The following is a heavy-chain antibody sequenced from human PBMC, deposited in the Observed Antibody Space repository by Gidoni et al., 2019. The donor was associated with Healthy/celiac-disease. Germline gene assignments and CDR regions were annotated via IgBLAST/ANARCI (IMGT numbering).Heavy chain of an antibody. Sequence: QVQLQQWGAGLLKPSETLSLTCAVYGGSFSGYYWSWIRQPPGKGLEWIGEINHSGSTNYNPSLKSRVTISVDTSKNQFSLKLSSVTAADTAVYYCARGEHSRRGDYWGQGTLVTVSS. CDR1: GGSFSGYY. D-gene: IGHD6-6*01. V-gene: IGHV4-34*01. CDR3: ARGEHSRRGDY. CDR2: INHSGST. J-gene: IGHJ4*02.